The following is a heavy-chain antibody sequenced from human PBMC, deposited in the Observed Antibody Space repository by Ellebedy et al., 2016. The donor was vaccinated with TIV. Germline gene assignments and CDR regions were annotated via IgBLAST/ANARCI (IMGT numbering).Heavy chain of an antibody. Sequence: GESLKISCAASGFTFSGSAMHWVRQAPGKGQEWVGRIRSKANSYATAYAASVKGRFTISRDDSKNTAYLQMNSLKTEDTAVYYCTSLILTGYYRGDWYFDLWGRGTLVTVSS. CDR1: GFTFSGSA. D-gene: IGHD3-9*01. V-gene: IGHV3-73*01. J-gene: IGHJ2*01. CDR3: TSLILTGYYRGDWYFDL. CDR2: IRSKANSYAT.